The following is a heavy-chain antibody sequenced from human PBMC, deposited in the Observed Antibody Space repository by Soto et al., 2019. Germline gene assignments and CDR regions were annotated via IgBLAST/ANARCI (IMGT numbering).Heavy chain of an antibody. D-gene: IGHD1-1*01. CDR1: GYTFTTYY. V-gene: IGHV1-46*01. J-gene: IGHJ6*02. CDR3: ARGGTGTDGGTVYQGMDV. CDR2: INPLAGTT. Sequence: ASVKVSCKASGYTFTTYYIHWVRQAPGQGLEWMGIINPLAGTTSSVQKFEGRVSMTRDTSTTTVYMELSDLTSEDTAVYSCARGGTGTDGGTVYQGMDVWGQGTTVTVSS.